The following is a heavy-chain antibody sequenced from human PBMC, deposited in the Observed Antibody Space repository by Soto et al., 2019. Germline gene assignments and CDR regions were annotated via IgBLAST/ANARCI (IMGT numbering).Heavy chain of an antibody. J-gene: IGHJ5*02. Sequence: PGWSLRLSCAASGFTFSSFAMSWVRQAPGKGLEWVSTISGSGDSTQYADSVKGRLTISRDNSKKTVYVQIRSLRAEDTAVYYCASGRNWGFPTSCASWCQGX. CDR2: ISGSGDST. CDR3: ASGRNWGFPTSCAS. V-gene: IGHV3-23*01. D-gene: IGHD7-27*01. CDR1: GFTFSSFA.